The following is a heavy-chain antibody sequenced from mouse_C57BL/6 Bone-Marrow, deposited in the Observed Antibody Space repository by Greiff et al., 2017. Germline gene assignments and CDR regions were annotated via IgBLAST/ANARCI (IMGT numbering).Heavy chain of an antibody. V-gene: IGHV2-2*01. CDR2: IWSGGST. CDR3: SRPPSRDYAMDY. CDR1: GFSLTSYG. Sequence: QVQLQQSGPGLVQPSQSLSITCTVSGFSLTSYGVHWVRQSPGKGLEWLGVIWSGGSTDYNAAFISRLSISKDNSKSQVFFQMNSLQADDTAIYYCSRPPSRDYAMDYWDRGTSVTVTA. J-gene: IGHJ4*01.